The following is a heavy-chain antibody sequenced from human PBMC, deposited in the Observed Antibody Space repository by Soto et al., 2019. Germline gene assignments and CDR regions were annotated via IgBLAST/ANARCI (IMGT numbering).Heavy chain of an antibody. CDR2: ISNSGDTI. CDR3: AHVYGGYDNFDY. V-gene: IGHV3-23*01. D-gene: IGHD5-12*01. CDR1: GFTFSYYT. Sequence: PGVSLRLACVASGFTFSYYTMSWVRQAPGKGLEWVSGISNSGDTIYYADSVKSRLTITKDTSKNQVVLTMTNMDPVDTATYYCAHVYGGYDNFDYSGQGTLVTVSS. J-gene: IGHJ4*02.